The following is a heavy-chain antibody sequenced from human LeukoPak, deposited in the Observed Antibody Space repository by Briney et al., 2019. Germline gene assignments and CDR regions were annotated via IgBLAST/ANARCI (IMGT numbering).Heavy chain of an antibody. Sequence: QPGGSLRLSCAASGFTFSNYWMYWVRQVPGEGLVWVSRINSDGSNTDYADSVRGRFTISRDNPKNTLYLQMNSLRAEDTAVYYCARAGVSTRVYYFDYWGQGTLVTVSS. CDR2: INSDGSNT. D-gene: IGHD1-1*01. CDR1: GFTFSNYW. V-gene: IGHV3-74*01. CDR3: ARAGVSTRVYYFDY. J-gene: IGHJ4*02.